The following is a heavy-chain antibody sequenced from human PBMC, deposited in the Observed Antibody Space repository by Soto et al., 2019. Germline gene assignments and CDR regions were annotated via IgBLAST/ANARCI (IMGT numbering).Heavy chain of an antibody. Sequence: QVQLQESGPGLVKPSQTLSLTCTVSGGSISSGGYYWSWIRQHPGKVLEWIGYIYYSGSTYYNPSLKNRVTISVDTSKNQFSLKLSSVTAADTAVYYCARVKYDILTGYYRTSDAFDIWGQGTMVTVSS. CDR2: IYYSGST. CDR1: GGSISSGGYY. V-gene: IGHV4-31*03. J-gene: IGHJ3*02. D-gene: IGHD3-9*01. CDR3: ARVKYDILTGYYRTSDAFDI.